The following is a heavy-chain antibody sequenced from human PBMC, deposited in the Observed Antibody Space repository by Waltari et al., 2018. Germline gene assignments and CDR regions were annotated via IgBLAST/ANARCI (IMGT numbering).Heavy chain of an antibody. V-gene: IGHV4-34*02. CDR1: GGSFNGYY. CDR3: VRLKECSGPGSNCYCGNSIAMDG. J-gene: IGHJ6*02. D-gene: IGHD3-10*01. CDR2: ISYCGKS. Sequence: QVQLQQWGAGLLRPSETLSPSCAVYGGSFNGYYWGWIRQPPGTGLEWIGVISYCGKSNHNASLGSLINMLGQSSKRQFSLKLKAVTVAETAIYSCVRLKECSGPGSNCYCGNSIAMDGWGQGTTVTVSS.